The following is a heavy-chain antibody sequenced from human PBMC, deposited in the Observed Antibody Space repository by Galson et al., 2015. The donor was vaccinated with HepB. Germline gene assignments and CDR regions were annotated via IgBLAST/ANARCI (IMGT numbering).Heavy chain of an antibody. CDR2: IDPSDSYT. J-gene: IGHJ6*02. Sequence: QSGAEVKKPGESLRISCKGSGYSFTSYWSSWVRQMPGKGLEWMGRIDPSDSYTNYSPSFQGHVTISADKSISTAYLQWSCLKASDTAMYYCARLRIIGERLGQNDYVWGSYRYSPYSYSRYGMDVWGQGTTVTVSS. V-gene: IGHV5-10-1*01. D-gene: IGHD3-16*02. CDR1: GYSFTSYW. CDR3: ARLRIIGERLGQNDYVWGSYRYSPYSYSRYGMDV.